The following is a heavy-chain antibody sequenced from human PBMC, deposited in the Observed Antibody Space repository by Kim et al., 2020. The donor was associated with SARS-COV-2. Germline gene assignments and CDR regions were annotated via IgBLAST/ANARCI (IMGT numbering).Heavy chain of an antibody. V-gene: IGHV4-34*01. CDR3: ARVATAMVYYYYYGMDV. J-gene: IGHJ6*02. D-gene: IGHD5-18*01. Sequence: SETLSLTCAVYGGSFSGYYWSWIRQPPGKGLEWIGEINHSGSTNYNPSLKSRVTISVDTSKNQFSLKLSSVTAADTAVYYCARVATAMVYYYYYGMDVWGQGTTVTVSS. CDR1: GGSFSGYY. CDR2: INHSGST.